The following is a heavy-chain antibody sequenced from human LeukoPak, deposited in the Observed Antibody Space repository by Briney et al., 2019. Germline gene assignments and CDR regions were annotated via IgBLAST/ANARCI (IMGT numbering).Heavy chain of an antibody. CDR1: GFTFRDYW. J-gene: IGHJ4*02. CDR3: ARVGAWELQRVFDY. Sequence: PGGSLRLSCAASGFTFRDYWMTWVRQVPGKGLEWVANIKQGGNEIYYVDSVKGRFTISRDNAQNSLYLQMNSLRIEDTAVYYCARVGAWELQRVFDYWGQGTQVTVSS. V-gene: IGHV3-7*01. CDR2: IKQGGNEI. D-gene: IGHD1-26*01.